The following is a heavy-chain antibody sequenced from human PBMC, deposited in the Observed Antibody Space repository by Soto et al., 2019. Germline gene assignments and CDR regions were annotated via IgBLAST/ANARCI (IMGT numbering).Heavy chain of an antibody. V-gene: IGHV1-8*01. CDR2: VNPSSGNT. CDR3: ARASMYIWNDH. Sequence: QVQLVQSGAEVKRPGASVKVSCEASGYTFTTYDINWVRQASGQGLEWMGCVNPSSGNTVYAQKFHGKVTMTRDTSISTAYMELSSLKADDTAIYYCARASMYIWNDHLGQGTLVTVSS. J-gene: IGHJ5*02. CDR1: GYTFTTYD. D-gene: IGHD1-20*01.